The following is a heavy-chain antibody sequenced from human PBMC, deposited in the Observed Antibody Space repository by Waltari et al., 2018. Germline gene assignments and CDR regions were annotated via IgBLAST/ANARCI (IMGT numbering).Heavy chain of an antibody. V-gene: IGHV3-33*01. D-gene: IGHD3-22*01. Sequence: VRRVELGGGGVRPGRPLGFPVLRSGSPLVTLAMHGSGRAPGKGLEWVAVIWYDGSNKYYADSVKGRFTISRDNSKNTLYLQMNSLRAEDTAVYYCARDHYYDSSGYYGYWGQGTLVTVSS. CDR2: IWYDGSNK. CDR1: GSPLVTLA. J-gene: IGHJ4*02. CDR3: ARDHYYDSSGYYGY.